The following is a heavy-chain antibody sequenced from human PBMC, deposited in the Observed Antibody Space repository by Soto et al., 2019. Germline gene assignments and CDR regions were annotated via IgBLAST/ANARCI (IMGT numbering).Heavy chain of an antibody. D-gene: IGHD5-18*01. Sequence: QVQLVESGGGVVQPGRSLRLSCAASGFTFSTYPMHWVRQAPGKGLEWVALISHDESNKYYADSVKGRFTISRDNSKNTLYLQTNSLRVEDTAVYYGARWNVQYDSYGYFWGQGTLVTASS. CDR2: ISHDESNK. CDR3: ARWNVQYDSYGYF. J-gene: IGHJ4*02. V-gene: IGHV3-30-3*01. CDR1: GFTFSTYP.